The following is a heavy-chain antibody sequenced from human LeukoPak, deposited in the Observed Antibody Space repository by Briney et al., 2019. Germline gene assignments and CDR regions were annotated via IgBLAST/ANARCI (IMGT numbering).Heavy chain of an antibody. CDR2: ISWNSGSI. D-gene: IGHD1-26*01. V-gene: IGHV3-9*03. Sequence: GRSLRLSCAASGFTFDDYAMHWVRQAPGKGLEWVSGISWNSGSIGYADSVKGRFTISRDNAKNSLYLQMNSLRAEDMALYYCAKAGSYYVLDWFDPWGQGTLVTVSS. J-gene: IGHJ5*02. CDR1: GFTFDDYA. CDR3: AKAGSYYVLDWFDP.